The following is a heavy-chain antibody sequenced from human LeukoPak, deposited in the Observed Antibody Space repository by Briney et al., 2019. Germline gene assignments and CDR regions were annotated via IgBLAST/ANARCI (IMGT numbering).Heavy chain of an antibody. V-gene: IGHV1-69*04. CDR2: IIPILGIA. Sequence: SVKVSCKASGGTFSSYAISWVRQAPGQGLEWMGRIIPILGIANYAQKFQGRVTITADKSTSTAYMELSSLRSEDTAVYYCARDHGIIGGFYYYYGTDVWGQGTTVTVSS. J-gene: IGHJ6*02. D-gene: IGHD2/OR15-2a*01. CDR1: GGTFSSYA. CDR3: ARDHGIIGGFYYYYGTDV.